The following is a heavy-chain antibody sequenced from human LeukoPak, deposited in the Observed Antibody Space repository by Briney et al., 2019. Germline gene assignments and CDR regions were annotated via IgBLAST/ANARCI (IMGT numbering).Heavy chain of an antibody. CDR2: ISTSSGAI. CDR1: GFTFSSYS. Sequence: GGSLRLSCAASGFTFSSYSMNWVRQAPGKGLEWISYISTSSGAIHYADSVKGRFTISRDNAKNSLYLQMNSLRDEDTAVYYCARDNGEWRLNWFDHWGQGTLVTVSS. CDR3: ARDNGEWRLNWFDH. D-gene: IGHD2-8*01. V-gene: IGHV3-48*02. J-gene: IGHJ5*02.